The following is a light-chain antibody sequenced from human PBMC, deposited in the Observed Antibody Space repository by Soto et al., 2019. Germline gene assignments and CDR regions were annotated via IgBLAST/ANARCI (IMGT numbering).Light chain of an antibody. Sequence: DIQMTQSPSILSASVGDRVTITCRASQSISSWLAWYQQKPGKAPNLLIYKASNLENGVPLRFSGSGSGTEFTLTISSLQPGDFATYYCQHYNTYPWTFGQGTKVDI. V-gene: IGKV1-5*03. CDR2: KAS. J-gene: IGKJ1*01. CDR3: QHYNTYPWT. CDR1: QSISSW.